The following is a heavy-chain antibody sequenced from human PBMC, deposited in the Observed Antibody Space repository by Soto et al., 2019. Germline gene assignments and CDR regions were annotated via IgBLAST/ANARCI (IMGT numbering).Heavy chain of an antibody. CDR3: ARSIVVVTALAY. D-gene: IGHD2-21*02. V-gene: IGHV1-3*05. J-gene: IGHJ4*02. CDR1: GYTFTSYA. CDR2: INAGNGNT. Sequence: QVQLVQSGAEEKKPGASVKVSCKASGYTFTSYAMHWVRQAPGQRLEWMGWINAGNGNTKYSQKFQGRVTLTRDTSASTAYMELSSLRSEDTAVYYWARSIVVVTALAYWGQGTLVSVSS.